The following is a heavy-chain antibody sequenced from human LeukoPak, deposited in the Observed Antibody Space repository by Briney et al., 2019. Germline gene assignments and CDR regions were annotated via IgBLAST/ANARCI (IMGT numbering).Heavy chain of an antibody. CDR1: GGSISSYY. CDR3: ARSSSGYFDLYWYFDL. CDR2: IYYSGST. Sequence: PSETLSLTCTVSGGSISSYYWSWIRQPPGKGLEWIGYIYYSGSTNYNPSLKSRVTISVDTSKNQFSLKLSSVTAADTAVYYCARSSSGYFDLYWYFDLWGRGTLVTVSS. J-gene: IGHJ2*01. D-gene: IGHD3-22*01. V-gene: IGHV4-59*01.